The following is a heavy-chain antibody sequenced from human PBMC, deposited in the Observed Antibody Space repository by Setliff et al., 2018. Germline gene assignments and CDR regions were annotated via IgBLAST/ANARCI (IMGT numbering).Heavy chain of an antibody. D-gene: IGHD3-22*01. CDR1: GYTFTSYY. J-gene: IGHJ6*02. CDR2: INPSGGST. Sequence: SVKVSCKASGYTFTSYYMHWVRQAPGQGLEWMGIINPSGGSTSYAQKFQGRVTMTRDTSTSTVYMELSSLRSEDTAVYYCARVALESNDSSGYYSGENYYYGMDVWGQGTTVTVSS. CDR3: ARVALESNDSSGYYSGENYYYGMDV. V-gene: IGHV1-46*01.